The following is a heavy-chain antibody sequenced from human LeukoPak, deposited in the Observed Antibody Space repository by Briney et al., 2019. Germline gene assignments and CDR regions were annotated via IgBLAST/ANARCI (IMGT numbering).Heavy chain of an antibody. V-gene: IGHV4-34*01. CDR3: ARGSSGSDD. CDR1: GGSFSAYY. D-gene: IGHD3-10*01. Sequence: KPSETLSLTCAVYGGSFSAYYWSWIRQPPGKGLEWIGEINHSGSTNYNPSLKSRVTISVDTFKNQFSLNLSSMTAADTAVYYCARGSSGSDDWGQGTLVTVSS. J-gene: IGHJ4*02. CDR2: INHSGST.